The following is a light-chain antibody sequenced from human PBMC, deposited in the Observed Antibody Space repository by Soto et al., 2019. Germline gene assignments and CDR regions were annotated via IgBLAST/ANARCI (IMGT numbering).Light chain of an antibody. V-gene: IGKV1-39*01. J-gene: IGKJ4*01. CDR1: QNISTY. CDR2: DAS. CDR3: QQSYNTPLT. Sequence: DIQMTQSPSSLSASVGDRVTVSCRASQNISTYLNWYQQKSGQAPKVLISDASSLQSGVPSRFSGSGSGTDFTLTISSLQPEDYATYYCQQSYNTPLTFGGGTKVEI.